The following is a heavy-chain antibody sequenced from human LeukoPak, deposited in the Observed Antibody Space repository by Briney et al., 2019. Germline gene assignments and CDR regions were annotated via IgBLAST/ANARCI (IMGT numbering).Heavy chain of an antibody. D-gene: IGHD4-11*01. CDR1: GFTFSSYG. CDR2: INWNGGST. J-gene: IGHJ4*02. V-gene: IGHV3-20*04. CDR3: ARGRKIYSNSVFDY. Sequence: GGSLRLSCAASGFTFSSYGMSWVRQAPGKGLEWVSGINWNGGSTDYADSVKGRFTISRDNAKNSLYLQMNSLRAEDTALYYCARGRKIYSNSVFDYWGQGTLVTVSS.